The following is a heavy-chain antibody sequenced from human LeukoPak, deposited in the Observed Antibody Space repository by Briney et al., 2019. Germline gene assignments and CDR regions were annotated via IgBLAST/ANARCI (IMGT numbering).Heavy chain of an antibody. CDR2: ISYDGSNK. V-gene: IGHV3-30-3*01. CDR3: ARDPWYYYDSSGYGDYYGMDV. CDR1: GFTFSSYA. D-gene: IGHD3-22*01. Sequence: GRSLRLSCAASGFTFSSYAMHWVRQAPGKGLEWVAVISYDGSNKYYADSVKGRFTISRDNSKNTLYLQMNSLRAEDTAVYYCARDPWYYYDSSGYGDYYGMDVWGRGTTVTVSS. J-gene: IGHJ6*02.